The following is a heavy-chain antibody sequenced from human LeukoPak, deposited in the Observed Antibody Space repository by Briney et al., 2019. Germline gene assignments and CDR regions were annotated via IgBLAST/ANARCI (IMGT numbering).Heavy chain of an antibody. J-gene: IGHJ4*02. CDR1: GGTFSSYA. V-gene: IGHV1-69*13. D-gene: IGHD1-26*01. CDR3: AKMWVRYFDY. CDR2: IIPIFGTA. Sequence: ASVKVSCKASGGTFSSYAISWVRQAPGQGLEWTGGIIPIFGTASYAQKFQGRVTITADESTSTAYMELSSLRSEDTAVYYCAKMWVRYFDYWGQGTLVTVSS.